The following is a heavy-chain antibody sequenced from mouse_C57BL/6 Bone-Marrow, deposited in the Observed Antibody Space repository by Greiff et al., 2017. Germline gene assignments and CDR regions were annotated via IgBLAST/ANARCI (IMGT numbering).Heavy chain of an antibody. CDR1: GYTFTSYW. J-gene: IGHJ3*01. Sequence: EVQLQQSGTVLVRPGASVKMSCKASGYTFTSYWMHWVKQRPGQGLEWIGAIYPGNGDTNYNQKFKGKATLTADTSSSTAYMELSSLTTEDSAVYYCTSGSYGCYVGGFAYWGQGTLVTVSA. CDR2: IYPGNGDT. CDR3: TSGSYGCYVGGFAY. V-gene: IGHV1-5*01. D-gene: IGHD2-2*01.